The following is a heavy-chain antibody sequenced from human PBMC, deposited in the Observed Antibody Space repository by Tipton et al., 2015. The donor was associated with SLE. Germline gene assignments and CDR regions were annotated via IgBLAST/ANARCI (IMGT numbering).Heavy chain of an antibody. CDR1: GYTFTDYY. D-gene: IGHD1-26*01. CDR3: ARAPGGGSYPDH. CDR2: INPNTGTT. V-gene: IGHV1-2*02. Sequence: QLVQSGAEVKKPGASVKVSCKASGYTFTDYYMHWVRQAPGQGLEWMGWINPNTGTTNYAQKFQGRVTVTRDTSISTAYMELSRLTSDDMAVYYCARAPGGGSYPDHWGQGTLVTVSS. J-gene: IGHJ4*02.